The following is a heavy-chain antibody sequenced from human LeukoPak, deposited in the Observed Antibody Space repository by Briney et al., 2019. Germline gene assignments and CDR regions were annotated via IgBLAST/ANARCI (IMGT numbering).Heavy chain of an antibody. D-gene: IGHD6-6*01. V-gene: IGHV1-69*13. CDR2: IIPIFGTA. CDR1: GYTFTGYY. Sequence: SVKVSCKASGYTFTGYYMHWVRQAPGRGLEWMGGIIPIFGTANYAQKFQGRVTITADESTSTAYMELSSLRSEDTAVYYCARDSSSSPIGHGMDVWGQGTTVTVSS. CDR3: ARDSSSSPIGHGMDV. J-gene: IGHJ6*02.